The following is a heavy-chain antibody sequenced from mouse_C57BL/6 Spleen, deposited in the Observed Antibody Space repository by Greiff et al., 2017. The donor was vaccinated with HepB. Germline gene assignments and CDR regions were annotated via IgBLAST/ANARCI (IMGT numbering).Heavy chain of an antibody. D-gene: IGHD3-2*02. J-gene: IGHJ2*01. CDR1: GYTFTSYW. V-gene: IGHV1-64*01. CDR2: IHPNSGST. CDR3: ARFPTSGYADY. Sequence: QVQLQQPGAELVKPGASVKLSCKASGYTFTSYWMHWVKQRPGQGLEWIGMIHPNSGSTNYNEKFKSKATLTVDKSSSTAYMQLSSLTSEDSAVYYGARFPTSGYADYWGQGTTLTVSS.